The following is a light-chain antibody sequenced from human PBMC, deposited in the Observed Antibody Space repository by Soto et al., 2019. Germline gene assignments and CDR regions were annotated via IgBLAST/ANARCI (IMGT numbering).Light chain of an antibody. J-gene: IGKJ1*01. Sequence: DIQLTQSPSFLSASVGDRVTITCRASQDINRYLAWYQQKPGQAPILLIYAASTLQAAVPSRFSGGGSGTEFTLTISSLQPEDFGIYYCQQRDNYPRTFGQGTKVEL. V-gene: IGKV1-9*01. CDR2: AAS. CDR3: QQRDNYPRT. CDR1: QDINRY.